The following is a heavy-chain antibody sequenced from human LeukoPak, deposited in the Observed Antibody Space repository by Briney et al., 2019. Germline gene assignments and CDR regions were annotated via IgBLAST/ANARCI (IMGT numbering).Heavy chain of an antibody. D-gene: IGHD5-24*01. CDR3: ARHGWLQFGDDDFQH. J-gene: IGHJ1*01. CDR2: IYYSGST. Sequence: SETLSLTCTVSGGSISSYYWSWIRQPPGKGLEWIGYIYYSGSTNYNPSLKSRVTISVDTSKNLFSLKLSSVTAADTAVYYCARHGWLQFGDDDFQHWGQGTLVTVSS. CDR1: GGSISSYY. V-gene: IGHV4-59*08.